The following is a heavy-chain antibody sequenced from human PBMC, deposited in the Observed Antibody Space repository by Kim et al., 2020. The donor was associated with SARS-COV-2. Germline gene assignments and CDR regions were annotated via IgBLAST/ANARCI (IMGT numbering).Heavy chain of an antibody. Sequence: GGSLRLSCAASGFTFSSNWMHWVRQAPGKGLVWVSRIKGDGGTTVYADSMKGRFTISRDNAKNTLYLEMNSLRADDTAVYYCARTGYTNSKFDFWGQGTLGTVSS. V-gene: IGHV3-74*01. D-gene: IGHD6-6*01. J-gene: IGHJ4*02. CDR1: GFTFSSNW. CDR2: IKGDGGTT. CDR3: ARTGYTNSKFDF.